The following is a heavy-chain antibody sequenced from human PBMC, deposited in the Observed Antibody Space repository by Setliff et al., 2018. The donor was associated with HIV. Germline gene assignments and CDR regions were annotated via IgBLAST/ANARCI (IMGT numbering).Heavy chain of an antibody. J-gene: IGHJ4*02. CDR2: IYPDASDT. D-gene: IGHD1-20*01. Sequence: PGESLKISCMGFGYSFTNYWIAWARQMPGKGLEWMGIIYPDASDTNYSPSFRGQVTMSADKSINTAYLQWDSLKASDSAMYYCARAKNKWNPGDYWGQGTVVTV. CDR1: GYSFTNYW. V-gene: IGHV5-51*01. CDR3: ARAKNKWNPGDY.